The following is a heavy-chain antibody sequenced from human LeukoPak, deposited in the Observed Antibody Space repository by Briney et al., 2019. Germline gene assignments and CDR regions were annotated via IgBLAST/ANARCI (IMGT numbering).Heavy chain of an antibody. Sequence: HPGGSLRLSCAASGFTFDDYTMHWVRQAPGKGLEWVSLISWDGGSTYYADSVKGRFTISRDNAKNSLYLQMNSLRAEDTAVYYCARDRGYYGTDYWGQGTLVTVSS. V-gene: IGHV3-43*01. CDR3: ARDRGYYGTDY. D-gene: IGHD3-10*01. CDR1: GFTFDDYT. CDR2: ISWDGGST. J-gene: IGHJ4*02.